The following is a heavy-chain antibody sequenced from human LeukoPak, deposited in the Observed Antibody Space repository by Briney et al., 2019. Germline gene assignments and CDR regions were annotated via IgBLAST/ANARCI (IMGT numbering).Heavy chain of an antibody. CDR1: GFTFSSYE. Sequence: GGSLRLSCAASGFTFSSYEMNWVRQAPGKGLEWVSYISSSSSYTNYADSVKGRFTISRDNAKNSLYLQMNSLRAEDTAVYYCARERNYYGSGSPDYWGQGTLVTVSS. J-gene: IGHJ4*02. V-gene: IGHV3-21*05. CDR2: ISSSSSYT. D-gene: IGHD3-10*01. CDR3: ARERNYYGSGSPDY.